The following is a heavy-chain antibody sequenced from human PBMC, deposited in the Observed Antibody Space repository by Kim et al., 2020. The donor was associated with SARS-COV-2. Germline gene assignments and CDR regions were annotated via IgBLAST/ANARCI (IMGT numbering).Heavy chain of an antibody. D-gene: IGHD3-3*01. V-gene: IGHV3-23*01. CDR3: AKDSITIFGVAPKYYYYGMDV. Sequence: GGSLRLSCAASGFTFSSYAMSWVRQAPGKGLEWVSAISGSGGSTYYADSVKGRFTISRDNSKNTLYLQMNSLRAEDTAVYYCAKDSITIFGVAPKYYYYGMDVWGQGTTVTVSS. CDR2: ISGSGGST. CDR1: GFTFSSYA. J-gene: IGHJ6*02.